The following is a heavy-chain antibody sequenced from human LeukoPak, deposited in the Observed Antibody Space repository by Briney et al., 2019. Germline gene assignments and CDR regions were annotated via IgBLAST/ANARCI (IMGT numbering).Heavy chain of an antibody. V-gene: IGHV1-2*02. J-gene: IGHJ5*02. CDR3: ARDPSGTYYKWFDP. Sequence: ASVKVSCKASSFTFTGYYIHWVRQAPGQGLEWMGWINCNTGGTSYAQKFQDRVTMTRDTSISTAYMDLSSLRSDDTAVYYCARDPSGTYYKWFDPWGQGTLVTVSS. CDR2: INCNTGGT. D-gene: IGHD1-26*01. CDR1: SFTFTGYY.